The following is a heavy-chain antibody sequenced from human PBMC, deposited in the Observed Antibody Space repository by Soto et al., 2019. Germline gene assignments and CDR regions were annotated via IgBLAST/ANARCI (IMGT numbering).Heavy chain of an antibody. V-gene: IGHV1-18*01. Sequence: QVQLVQSGAEVKKPGASVKVSCKASGYSFTSYSISWVRQAPGQGLEWMGWINVYNDRTNYAQNLQGRVTLTTDRSTTTVYMELRSLRPGDTAVYYCAREGGYGGYQDAAFDIWGQGTLVTVSS. CDR2: INVYNDRT. CDR1: GYSFTSYS. CDR3: AREGGYGGYQDAAFDI. D-gene: IGHD4-17*01. J-gene: IGHJ3*02.